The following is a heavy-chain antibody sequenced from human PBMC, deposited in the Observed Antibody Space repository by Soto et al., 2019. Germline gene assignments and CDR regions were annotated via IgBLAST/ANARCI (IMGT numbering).Heavy chain of an antibody. J-gene: IGHJ6*02. CDR2: ISEKGDTN. V-gene: IGHV3-23*01. D-gene: IGHD3-3*01. CDR3: VKDRAPIFGVVWKSGMDV. CDR1: GFTFRSYA. Sequence: ELQLLESGGGLVQPGGCLRLSCAASGFTFRSYAMAWVRQAPGKGLEWVSGISEKGDTNNYADPVRGRFTISRDNSMNTRDLLMNSLRAEDTAVYYCVKDRAPIFGVVWKSGMDVWGQGTTVYVSS.